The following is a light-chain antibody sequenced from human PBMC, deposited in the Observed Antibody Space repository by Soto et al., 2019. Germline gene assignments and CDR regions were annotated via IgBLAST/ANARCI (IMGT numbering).Light chain of an antibody. V-gene: IGLV1-44*01. CDR1: SSNLGDNT. J-gene: IGLJ1*01. CDR3: AAWDATLDGYV. Sequence: QSALTQPPSASGTPGQRVTISCSTSSSNLGDNTVNWYQHVPGTAPKLLIYSYDQRPSGVPDRFSGSRSGTSASLAISGLQSKDEADYYCAAWDATLDGYVFGTGTKVTVL. CDR2: SYD.